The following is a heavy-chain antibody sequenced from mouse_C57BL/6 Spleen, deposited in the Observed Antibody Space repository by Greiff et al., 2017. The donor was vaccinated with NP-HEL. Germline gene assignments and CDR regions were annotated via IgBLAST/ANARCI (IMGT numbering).Heavy chain of an antibody. CDR2: ISSGSSTI. CDR3: ARGRLGIAY. CDR1: GFTFSDYG. D-gene: IGHD4-1*01. Sequence: EVMLVESGGGLVKPGGSLKLSCAASGFTFSDYGMHWVRQAPEKGLEWVAYISSGSSTIYYADTVKGRFTISRDNAKNTLFLQMTSLRSEDTAMYYCARGRLGIAYWGQGTLVTVSA. J-gene: IGHJ3*01. V-gene: IGHV5-17*01.